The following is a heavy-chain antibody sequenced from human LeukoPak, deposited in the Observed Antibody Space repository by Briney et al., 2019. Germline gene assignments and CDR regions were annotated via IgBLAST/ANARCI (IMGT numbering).Heavy chain of an antibody. J-gene: IGHJ6*04. D-gene: IGHD5-18*01. CDR3: ARDLRGYSYGLDYYYGMDV. V-gene: IGHV6-1*01. Sequence: SQTLSLTCAISGDSVSSNSAAWNCIRQSPSRGLEWLGRTYYRSKWYNDYAVSVKSRITINPDTSKNQFSLQLNSVTPEDTAVYYCARDLRGYSYGLDYYYGMDVWGKGTTVTVSS. CDR2: TYYRSKWYN. CDR1: GDSVSSNSAA.